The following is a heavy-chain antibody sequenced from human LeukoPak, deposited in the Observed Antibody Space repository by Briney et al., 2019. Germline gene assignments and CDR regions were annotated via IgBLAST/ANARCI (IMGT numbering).Heavy chain of an antibody. J-gene: IGHJ1*01. V-gene: IGHV4-4*03. D-gene: IGHD6-13*01. CDR1: GDSLSSSNW. Sequence: PGTLSLTCTVSGDSLSSSNWWSWVRQPPGKGLEWIGEIYHSGSTNYNPSLKSRVTISVDKPKNQFSLKLSSVTAADTAVYYCARSRTTSSWYEEYFQHWGQGTLVTVSS. CDR3: ARSRTTSSWYEEYFQH. CDR2: IYHSGST.